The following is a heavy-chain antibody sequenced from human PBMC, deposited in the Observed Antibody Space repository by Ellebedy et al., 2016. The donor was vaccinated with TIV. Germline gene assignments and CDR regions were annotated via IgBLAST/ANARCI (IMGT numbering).Heavy chain of an antibody. CDR3: ARNAYYYGSGSYSCYFDY. D-gene: IGHD3-10*01. CDR1: GGTFSSYA. CDR2: IIPIFGTA. J-gene: IGHJ4*02. V-gene: IGHV1-69*13. Sequence: SVKVSCXASGGTFSSYAISWVRQAPGQGLEWMGGIIPIFGTANYAQKFQGRVTITADESTSTAYMELSSLRSEDTAVYYCARNAYYYGSGSYSCYFDYWGQGTLVTVSS.